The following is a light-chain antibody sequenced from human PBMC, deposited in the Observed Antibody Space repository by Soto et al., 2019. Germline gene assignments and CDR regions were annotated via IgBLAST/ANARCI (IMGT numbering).Light chain of an antibody. J-gene: IGKJ2*01. CDR1: QAISDY. V-gene: IGKV1-33*01. CDR3: QQYDNLPMYT. CDR2: DAS. Sequence: DIQMTQSPSSLSASLGDRVTIPCQASQAISDYLNWYQQKPGKAPKLLIYDASSLETGVPSRFSGSGSGTDFTFTINSLQPEDIATYYCQQYDNLPMYTFGQGTKVDIK.